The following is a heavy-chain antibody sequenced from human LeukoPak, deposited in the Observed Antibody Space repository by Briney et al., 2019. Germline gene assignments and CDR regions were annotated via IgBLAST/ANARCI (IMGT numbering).Heavy chain of an antibody. V-gene: IGHV3-9*01. CDR3: AKDKESSGWYYKDGFDP. J-gene: IGHJ5*02. CDR1: GFTFDDYA. CDR2: ISWNSGSI. Sequence: GGSLRLSCAASGFTFDDYAMHWVRQAPGKGLEWVSGISWNSGSIGYADSVKGRFTISRDNAKNSMYLQTNSLRAEDTGLYYCAKDKESSGWYYKDGFDPWGQGTLVTVSS. D-gene: IGHD6-19*01.